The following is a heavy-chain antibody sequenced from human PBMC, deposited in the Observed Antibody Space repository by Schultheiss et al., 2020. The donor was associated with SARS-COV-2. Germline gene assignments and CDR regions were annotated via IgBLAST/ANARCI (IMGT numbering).Heavy chain of an antibody. V-gene: IGHV4-61*05. CDR2: IYYSGST. CDR3: ARDRGDDSSL. CDR1: GGSISSSSYY. Sequence: SETLSLTCTVSGGSISSSSYYWGWIRQPPGKGLEWIGYIYYSGSTNYNPSLKSRVTISVDKSKNQFSLKLSSVTAADTAVYYCARDRGDDSSLWGQGTLVTVSS. D-gene: IGHD3-22*01. J-gene: IGHJ4*02.